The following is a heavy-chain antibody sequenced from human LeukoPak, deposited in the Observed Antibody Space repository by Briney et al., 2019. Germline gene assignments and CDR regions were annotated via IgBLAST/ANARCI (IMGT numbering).Heavy chain of an antibody. V-gene: IGHV4-39*07. CDR2: VHYSGSS. Sequence: PSETLSLTCTVSGGSISSNNYYWGWIRQPPGKGLEWIGSVHYSGSSYYNPSLKSRVTISVDKSKNQFSLKLSSVTAADTAVYYCARVYGNLPYWFDPWGQGTLVTVSS. D-gene: IGHD4-11*01. CDR1: GGSISSNNYY. CDR3: ARVYGNLPYWFDP. J-gene: IGHJ5*02.